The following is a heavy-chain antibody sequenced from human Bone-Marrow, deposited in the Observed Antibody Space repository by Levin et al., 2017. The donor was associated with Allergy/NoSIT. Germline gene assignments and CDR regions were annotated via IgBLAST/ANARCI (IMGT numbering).Heavy chain of an antibody. J-gene: IGHJ4*02. D-gene: IGHD3-22*01. Sequence: GSLRLSCTVSGGSISSYYWSWIRQPAGKGLEWIGRIYTSGSTNYNPSLKSRVTMSVDTSKNQFSLKLSSVTAADTAVYYCASSYYYDSSGHSGYFDYWGQGTLVTVSS. CDR2: IYTSGST. CDR1: GGSISSYY. CDR3: ASSYYYDSSGHSGYFDY. V-gene: IGHV4-4*07.